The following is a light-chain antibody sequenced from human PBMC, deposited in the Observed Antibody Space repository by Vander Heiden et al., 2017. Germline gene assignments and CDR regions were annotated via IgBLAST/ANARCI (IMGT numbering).Light chain of an antibody. J-gene: IGLJ2*01. CDR3: QVWDSNSDHLVV. V-gene: IGLV3-21*02. Sequence: SYVLTQAPSVSVAPGQTARITCGGNRIEDKRVRWYQQKPGQAPVLVVYDDTDRPSGIPDRFSGSNSGNTATLTITRVEAGDEADFYCQVWDSNSDHLVVFGGGTKLTVL. CDR1: RIEDKR. CDR2: DDT.